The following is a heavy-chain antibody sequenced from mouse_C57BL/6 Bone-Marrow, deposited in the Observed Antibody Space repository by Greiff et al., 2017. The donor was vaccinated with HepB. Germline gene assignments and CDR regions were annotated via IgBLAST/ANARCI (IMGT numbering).Heavy chain of an antibody. J-gene: IGHJ4*01. Sequence: DVMLVESGGGLVQPKGSLKLSCAASGFSFNTYAMNWVRQAPGKGLEWVARIRSKSNNYATYYADSVKDRFTISRDDSESMLYLQMNNLKTEDTAMYYCVRLNYYGSYYYAMDYWGQGTSVTVSS. V-gene: IGHV10-1*01. CDR3: VRLNYYGSYYYAMDY. D-gene: IGHD1-1*01. CDR1: GFSFNTYA. CDR2: IRSKSNNYAT.